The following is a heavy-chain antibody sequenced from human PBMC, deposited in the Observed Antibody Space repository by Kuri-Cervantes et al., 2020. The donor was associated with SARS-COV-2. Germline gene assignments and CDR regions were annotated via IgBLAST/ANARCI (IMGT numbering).Heavy chain of an antibody. J-gene: IGHJ4*02. CDR3: ARQDSSGYYYNFDY. V-gene: IGHV4-34*01. CDR2: IYYGGNT. D-gene: IGHD3-22*01. CDR1: GRSFSGYY. Sequence: GSLRLSCAVYGRSFSGYYWSWIRQPPGKGLEWIGSIYYGGNTFYNPSLKSRVTISVDTSKNQFSLKLSSVTAADTAVYHCARQDSSGYYYNFDYWGQGTLVTVSS.